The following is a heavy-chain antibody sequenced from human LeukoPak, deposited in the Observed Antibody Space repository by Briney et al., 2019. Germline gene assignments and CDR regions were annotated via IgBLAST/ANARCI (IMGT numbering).Heavy chain of an antibody. J-gene: IGHJ4*02. V-gene: IGHV4-59*10. CDR1: GGSISSAY. CDR3: ARAPIVGGGGPFDY. Sequence: SETLSLTCVVSGGSISSAYWSWIRQPAGEGVEWSGRIYTSGNTNYNTSLKSRVTMSVDTSKSQFSLKLSSVSAADTAVYYCARAPIVGGGGPFDYWGQGTLVTVYS. CDR2: IYTSGNT. D-gene: IGHD1-26*01.